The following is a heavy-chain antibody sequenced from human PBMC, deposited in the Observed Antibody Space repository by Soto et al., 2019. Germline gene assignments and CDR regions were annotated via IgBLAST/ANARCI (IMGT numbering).Heavy chain of an antibody. D-gene: IGHD7-27*01. CDR1: GFTVSHNY. Sequence: EVQLVESGGGLIQPGGSLRLSCAASGFTVSHNYMTWVRQAPGKVLEWVSVIFSGGSTYYGDSVKGRFTISRDISKNMVYLQMNSLRAEDTAVYYCARVPDTGGRDYLDYWGQGTLVTVSS. V-gene: IGHV3-53*01. CDR3: ARVPDTGGRDYLDY. J-gene: IGHJ4*02. CDR2: IFSGGST.